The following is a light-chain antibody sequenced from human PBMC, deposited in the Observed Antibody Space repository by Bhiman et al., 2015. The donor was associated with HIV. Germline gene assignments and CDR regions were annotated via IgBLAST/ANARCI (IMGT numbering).Light chain of an antibody. CDR1: SSDVGGYNY. V-gene: IGLV2-14*03. CDR2: DVS. J-gene: IGLJ2*01. CDR3: NSRDSSANPVV. Sequence: QSALTQPASVSGSPGQSITISCSGTSSDVGGYNYVSWYQQLPGKAPKVMIYDVSNRPSGVSNRFSGSKSGNTASLTISGLQAEDEADYYCNSRDSSANPVVFGGGTKLTVL.